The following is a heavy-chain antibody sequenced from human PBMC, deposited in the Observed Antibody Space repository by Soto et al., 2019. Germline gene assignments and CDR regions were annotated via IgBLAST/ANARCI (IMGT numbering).Heavy chain of an antibody. D-gene: IGHD5-18*01. Sequence: GASVEVSCKASGGTFSSYAISWVRQAPGQGLEWMGGIIPIFGTANYAQKFQGRVTITADKSTSTAYMELSSLRSEDTAVYYCARDPVRGYSYGFYGMDVWGQGTTVTVSS. V-gene: IGHV1-69*06. J-gene: IGHJ6*02. CDR3: ARDPVRGYSYGFYGMDV. CDR2: IIPIFGTA. CDR1: GGTFSSYA.